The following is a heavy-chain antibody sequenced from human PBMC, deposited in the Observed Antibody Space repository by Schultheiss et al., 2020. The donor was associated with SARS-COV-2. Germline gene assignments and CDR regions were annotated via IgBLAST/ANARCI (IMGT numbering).Heavy chain of an antibody. Sequence: GGSLRLSCAASRFTFNNYPLHWVRQAPGKGLEWVALISYDGRNKYYADSVRGRFTISRDNSKNTLYLQMNSLRDEDTAMYYCARAYCSTNDCAVDHWGQGTQVTVSS. D-gene: IGHD1-1*01. CDR1: RFTFNNYP. CDR2: ISYDGRNK. V-gene: IGHV3-30*04. J-gene: IGHJ4*02. CDR3: ARAYCSTNDCAVDH.